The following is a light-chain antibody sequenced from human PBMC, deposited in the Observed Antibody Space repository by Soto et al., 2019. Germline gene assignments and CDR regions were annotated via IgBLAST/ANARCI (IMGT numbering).Light chain of an antibody. CDR3: QQYNSYWT. V-gene: IGKV1-5*03. CDR2: KAS. J-gene: IGKJ1*01. Sequence: IRMTQSPSSFSASTGDRVSITCRATQDIGTYLAWYQQIPGKAPKLLIYKASSLESGVPSRFSGSGSGTEFTLTISSLQPDDFATYYCQQYNSYWTFGQGTKVDIK. CDR1: QDIGTY.